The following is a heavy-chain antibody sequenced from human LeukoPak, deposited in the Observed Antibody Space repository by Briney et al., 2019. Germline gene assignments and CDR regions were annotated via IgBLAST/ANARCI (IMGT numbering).Heavy chain of an antibody. CDR2: INPNSGGT. CDR1: GYTFTGYY. J-gene: IGHJ5*02. CDR3: ARGGQTVYSSSWYNWFDP. V-gene: IGHV1-2*02. D-gene: IGHD6-13*01. Sequence: GASVKVSCKASGYTFTGYYMHWVRQAPGQGLEWMGWINPNSGGTNYAQKFQGRVTMTRDTSISTAYMELSRLRSDDTAVYYCARGGQTVYSSSWYNWFDPWGQGTLVTVSS.